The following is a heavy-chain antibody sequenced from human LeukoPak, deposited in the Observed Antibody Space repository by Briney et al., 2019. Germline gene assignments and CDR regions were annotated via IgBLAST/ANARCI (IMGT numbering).Heavy chain of an antibody. CDR3: ARAGPYSSSSGLFDY. CDR2: IIPIFGTA. V-gene: IGHV1-69*05. CDR1: GGTFSSYA. Sequence: SVKVSCKASGGTFSSYAISWVRQAPGQGLEWMGGIIPIFGTANYAQKFQGRVTITTDESTSTAYMELSSLRSEDTAVYYCARAGPYSSSSGLFDYWGQGTLVTVSS. J-gene: IGHJ4*02. D-gene: IGHD6-6*01.